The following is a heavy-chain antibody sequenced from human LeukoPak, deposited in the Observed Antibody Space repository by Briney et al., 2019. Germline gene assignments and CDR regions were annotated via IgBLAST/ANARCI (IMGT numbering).Heavy chain of an antibody. J-gene: IGHJ4*02. D-gene: IGHD2-15*01. V-gene: IGHV3-21*01. CDR3: YSIGSPRRFGY. CDR2: ISSSSSYI. CDR1: GFTFSSYS. Sequence: GGSLRLSCAASGFTFSSYSMNWVRQAPGKGLEWVSSISSSSSYIYYTDSVKGRFTISRDNAKNSLYLQMNSLRAEDTAVYYCYSIGSPRRFGYWGQGTLVTVSS.